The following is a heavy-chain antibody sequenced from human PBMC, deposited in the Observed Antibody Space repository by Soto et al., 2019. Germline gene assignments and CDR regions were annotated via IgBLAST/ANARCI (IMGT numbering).Heavy chain of an antibody. V-gene: IGHV1-3*01. CDR3: ARDLGIAAAGDY. D-gene: IGHD6-13*01. CDR2: INAGNGNT. CDR1: GYTFTSYA. J-gene: IGHJ4*02. Sequence: QVQLVQSGAEGKKPGASVKVSCKASGYTFTSYAMHWVRQAPGQRLEWMGWINAGNGNTKYSQKFQGRVTITRDTSASTAYTEMSSLRSEDTAVYYSARDLGIAAAGDYWGQGTLVTVNS.